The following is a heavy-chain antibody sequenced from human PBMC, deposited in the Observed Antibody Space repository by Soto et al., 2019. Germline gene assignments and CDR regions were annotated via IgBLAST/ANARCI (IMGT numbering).Heavy chain of an antibody. Sequence: SETLSLTCAVYGGSFSGYYWSWIRQPPGKGLEWIGEINHSGSTNYNPSLKSRFTLSVDTSKNQFSLKLSSVTAADTAVYYFARRGRWYFDLWGRGTLVTVSS. CDR3: ARRGRWYFDL. CDR1: GGSFSGYY. J-gene: IGHJ2*01. CDR2: INHSGST. V-gene: IGHV4-34*01. D-gene: IGHD3-10*01.